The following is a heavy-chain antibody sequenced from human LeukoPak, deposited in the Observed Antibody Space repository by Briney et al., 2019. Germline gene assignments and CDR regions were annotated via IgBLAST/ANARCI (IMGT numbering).Heavy chain of an antibody. Sequence: SETLSLNCAVSDDSFSIHYWTWIRQPPGKGLEWIGYISYIGSTNYNPSLKSRVTISIDTSKNQFSLKLSSVTAADTAVYYCARDLLTVTKGFDIWGQGTMVCVSS. V-gene: IGHV4-59*11. CDR2: ISYIGST. J-gene: IGHJ3*02. CDR3: ARDLLTVTKGFDI. CDR1: DDSFSIHY. D-gene: IGHD4-17*01.